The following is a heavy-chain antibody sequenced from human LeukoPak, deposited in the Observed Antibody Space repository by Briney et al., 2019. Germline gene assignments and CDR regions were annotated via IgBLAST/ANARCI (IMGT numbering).Heavy chain of an antibody. CDR1: GGSISSYY. Sequence: SETLSLTSTVSGGSISSYYWSWIRHPPGKGLERIGYIYTSGSTNYKPSLKSRVTISVDTSKNQFSLKLSSVTAADTAVYYCARHRHDFWSGYYYMDVWGKGTTVTVSS. D-gene: IGHD3-3*01. J-gene: IGHJ6*03. V-gene: IGHV4-4*09. CDR3: ARHRHDFWSGYYYMDV. CDR2: IYTSGST.